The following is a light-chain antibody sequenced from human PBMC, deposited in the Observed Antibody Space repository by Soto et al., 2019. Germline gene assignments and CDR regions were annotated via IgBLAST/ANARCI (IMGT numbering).Light chain of an antibody. CDR2: SAS. V-gene: IGKV1-9*01. CDR1: QALSNY. Sequence: PSFLSASVGDTVTITCRASQALSNYLAWYQQKPGKAPDLLIYSASTLQSGVPSRFSGSGSGTEFTLTISSLQPDDFATYYCQHYNSYSEAFGQGTKVDIK. CDR3: QHYNSYSEA. J-gene: IGKJ1*01.